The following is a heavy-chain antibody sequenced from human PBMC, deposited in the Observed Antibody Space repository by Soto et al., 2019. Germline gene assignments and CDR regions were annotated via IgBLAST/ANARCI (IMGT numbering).Heavy chain of an antibody. CDR3: AKDMKWGGMTTIHYFDS. D-gene: IGHD4-17*01. Sequence: PGGSLRLSCAASGFTVDDYAMHWVRQAPGKGLEWVSGVSWNSETIDYADSVKGRFTIPRDNAKSSLFLQMNSLRPDDTALYYCAKDMKWGGMTTIHYFDSWGQGTLVTVSS. V-gene: IGHV3-9*01. CDR1: GFTVDDYA. CDR2: VSWNSETI. J-gene: IGHJ4*02.